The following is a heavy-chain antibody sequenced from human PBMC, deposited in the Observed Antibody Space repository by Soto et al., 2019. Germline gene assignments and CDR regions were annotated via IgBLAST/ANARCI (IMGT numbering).Heavy chain of an antibody. Sequence: QPWGSLRLSCEASGFTFISYAMSWVRQAPGKGLEWVSTIDGSGGTTYYADSVKGRFTISRDNSINTVFLQMNSLRADDTALYFCAKNSGWFNTWGQGALVTVSS. D-gene: IGHD3-10*01. CDR2: IDGSGGTT. CDR1: GFTFISYA. V-gene: IGHV3-23*01. CDR3: AKNSGWFNT. J-gene: IGHJ5*02.